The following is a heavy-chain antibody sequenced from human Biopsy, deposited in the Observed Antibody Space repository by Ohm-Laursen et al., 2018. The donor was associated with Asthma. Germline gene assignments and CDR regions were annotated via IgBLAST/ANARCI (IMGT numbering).Heavy chain of an antibody. V-gene: IGHV1-18*01. J-gene: IGHJ6*02. D-gene: IGHD3-10*01. CDR1: GYTFNSAG. CDR3: ARAVDYSHYYGIDV. Sequence: ASVNVSCKTSGYTFNSAGITWVRQAPGQGLEWMGWISVYNGNTKVAQKLQDRVTMITDTSTSTAYMELRSLRSDDTAVYFCARAVDYSHYYGIDVRGQGTTVTVS. CDR2: ISVYNGNT.